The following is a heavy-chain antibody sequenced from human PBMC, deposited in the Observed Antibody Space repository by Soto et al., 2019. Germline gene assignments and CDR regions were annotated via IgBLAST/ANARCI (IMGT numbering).Heavy chain of an antibody. D-gene: IGHD6-19*01. CDR2: INPNSGGT. Sequence: ASVKVSCKASGYTFTGYYMHRVRQAPGQGLEWMGWINPNSGGTNYAQKFQGWVTMTRDTSISTAYMELSRLRSDDTAVYYCARRAEAVAGTFAFDYWGQGTLVTVSS. J-gene: IGHJ4*02. CDR1: GYTFTGYY. CDR3: ARRAEAVAGTFAFDY. V-gene: IGHV1-2*04.